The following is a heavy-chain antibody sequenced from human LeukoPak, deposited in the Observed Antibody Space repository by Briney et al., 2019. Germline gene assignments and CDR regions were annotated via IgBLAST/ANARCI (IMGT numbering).Heavy chain of an antibody. V-gene: IGHV1-69*13. Sequence: SVKVSCKASGGTFSSYAISWVRQAPGQGLEWMGGIIPIFGTANYAQKFQGRVTITADESTSTAYMELSSLRSEDTAVYYCASSYSGDHYYYGMDVWGQGTTVAVSS. CDR2: IIPIFGTA. D-gene: IGHD1-26*01. CDR3: ASSYSGDHYYYGMDV. J-gene: IGHJ6*01. CDR1: GGTFSSYA.